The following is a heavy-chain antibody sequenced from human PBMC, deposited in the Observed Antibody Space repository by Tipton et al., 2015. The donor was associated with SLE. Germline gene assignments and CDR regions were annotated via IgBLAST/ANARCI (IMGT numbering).Heavy chain of an antibody. D-gene: IGHD2-15*01. Sequence: QVQLVQSGGGLVKPGGSLRLSCAASGFTFSDYYMSWIRQAPGKGLEWVAFIRYDGSNKYYADSVKGRFTISRDNSRNTLYLQMNSLRAEDPAVYYCARVGGRGRDAFDIWGQGTMVTVSS. CDR1: GFTFSDYY. CDR2: IRYDGSNK. J-gene: IGHJ3*02. V-gene: IGHV3-30*02. CDR3: ARVGGRGRDAFDI.